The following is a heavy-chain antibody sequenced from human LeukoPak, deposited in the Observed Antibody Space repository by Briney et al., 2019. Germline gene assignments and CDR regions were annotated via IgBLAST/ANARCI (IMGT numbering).Heavy chain of an antibody. J-gene: IGHJ6*03. CDR3: ARGGTMIGYYYYYMDV. CDR2: INPNSGGT. Sequence: GASVTVSFTASGYTFTVYYMHWVRQAPGQGLEWMGWINPNSGGTNYAQKFQGRVTMTRDTSISTAYMELSRLRSDDTAVYYCARGGTMIGYYYYYMDVWGKGTTVTVSS. D-gene: IGHD3-10*02. V-gene: IGHV1-2*02. CDR1: GYTFTVYY.